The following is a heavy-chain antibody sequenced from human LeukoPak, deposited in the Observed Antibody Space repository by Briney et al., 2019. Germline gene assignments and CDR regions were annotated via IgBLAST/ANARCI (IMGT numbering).Heavy chain of an antibody. CDR2: IYPGDSDT. D-gene: IGHD5-24*01. CDR3: AVNYYFDY. Sequence: GESLKISCKASGYSFTTHWIGWVHQMPGKGLEWMGIIYPGDSDTRYSPSFQGHVTISADKSISTAYLQWSSLKASDTAMYYCAVNYYFDYWGQGTLVTVSS. CDR1: GYSFTTHW. V-gene: IGHV5-51*07. J-gene: IGHJ4*02.